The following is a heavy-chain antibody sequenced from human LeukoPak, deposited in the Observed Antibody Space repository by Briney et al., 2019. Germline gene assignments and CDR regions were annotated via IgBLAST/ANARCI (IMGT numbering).Heavy chain of an antibody. J-gene: IGHJ5*02. Sequence: GGSLRLSCAASGFTFSSYWMSWVRQAPGKGLEWVANIKQDGSEKYYVDSVKGRFTISRDNAKNSLYLQMNSLRAEDTAVYYCARETTVVTDTAWFDPWGQGTLVTVSS. D-gene: IGHD4-23*01. CDR1: GFTFSSYW. CDR2: IKQDGSEK. CDR3: ARETTVVTDTAWFDP. V-gene: IGHV3-7*01.